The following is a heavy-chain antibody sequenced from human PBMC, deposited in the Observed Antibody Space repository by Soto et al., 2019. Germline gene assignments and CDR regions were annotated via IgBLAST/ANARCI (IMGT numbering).Heavy chain of an antibody. V-gene: IGHV1-69*19. CDR3: ARDETVIRGVIKRGGGLDL. J-gene: IGHJ6*02. CDR1: GATFTKYA. CDR2: IIPLFGST. D-gene: IGHD3-10*01. Sequence: QVQLEQSGAEVKMPGSSVTVSCKAYGATFTKYAFNWVRQAPGQGLEWMGGIIPLFGSTNYAERFQGRLTVTTNESTSTVFMELSSPTSDDTAIYYCARDETVIRGVIKRGGGLDLWGQGTTVIVSS.